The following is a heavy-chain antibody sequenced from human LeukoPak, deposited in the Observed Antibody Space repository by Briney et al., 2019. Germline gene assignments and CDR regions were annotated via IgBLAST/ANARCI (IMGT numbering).Heavy chain of an antibody. V-gene: IGHV4-31*03. CDR3: ARRRVVVASTDGASGAFDI. CDR1: GGSISSGGYY. D-gene: IGHD2-15*01. Sequence: SETLPLTCTVSGGSISSGGYYWSWIRQHPGKGLEWIGYIYYSGSTYYNPSLRSRVTISVDTSANQFSLKLSSVTAADTAVYFCARRRVVVASTDGASGAFDIWGQGTMVTVSS. J-gene: IGHJ3*02. CDR2: IYYSGST.